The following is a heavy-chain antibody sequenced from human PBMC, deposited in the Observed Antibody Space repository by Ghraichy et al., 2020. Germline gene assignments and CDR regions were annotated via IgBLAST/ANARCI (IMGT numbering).Heavy chain of an antibody. V-gene: IGHV4-59*01. CDR3: ARELSPGYSSGWYVY. Sequence: SETLSLTCTVSGGSISSYYWSWIRQPPGKGLEWIGYLYYSGSTNYNPSLKSRVTISVHTSKNQFSLKLSSVTAADTAVYYCARELSPGYSSGWYVYWGQGTLVTVSS. D-gene: IGHD6-19*01. J-gene: IGHJ4*02. CDR2: LYYSGST. CDR1: GGSISSYY.